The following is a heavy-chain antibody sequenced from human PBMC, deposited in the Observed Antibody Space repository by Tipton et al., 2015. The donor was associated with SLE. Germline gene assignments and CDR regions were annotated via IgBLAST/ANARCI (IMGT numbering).Heavy chain of an antibody. CDR2: ISWDESYI. J-gene: IGHJ6*03. CDR3: ARQLYSSYNYMDV. CDR1: GFTFSVYA. D-gene: IGHD6-13*01. Sequence: SLRLSCAASGFTFSVYAMHWVRQTPGKGLEWVSLISWDESYIYDSDSVKGRFTISRDNAKNSLYLQMNSLRAEDTAVYYCARQLYSSYNYMDVWGKGTTVTVSS. V-gene: IGHV3-30*07.